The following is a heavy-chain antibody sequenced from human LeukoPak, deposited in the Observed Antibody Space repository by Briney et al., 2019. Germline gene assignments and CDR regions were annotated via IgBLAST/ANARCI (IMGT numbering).Heavy chain of an antibody. CDR3: ARAGVYYDILTGYSPFDY. Sequence: GGSLRLSCAASGFTFSSYWMSWVRQAPGKGLEWVDNIKQDGSEKYYVDSVKGRFTISRDNAKNSLYLQMNSLRAEDTAVYYCARAGVYYDILTGYSPFDYWGQGTLVTVSS. D-gene: IGHD3-9*01. V-gene: IGHV3-7*05. CDR1: GFTFSSYW. CDR2: IKQDGSEK. J-gene: IGHJ4*02.